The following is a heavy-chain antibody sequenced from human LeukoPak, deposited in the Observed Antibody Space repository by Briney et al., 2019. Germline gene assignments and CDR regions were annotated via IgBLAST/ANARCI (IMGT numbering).Heavy chain of an antibody. J-gene: IGHJ4*02. V-gene: IGHV4-59*01. CDR3: ARGTVQMGMGERFFDF. Sequence: SEPLSLTCSVSGGSINTYYWTWIRLSAGKGLDWIGYIYYSWTTNYNPSLKSRDSMSVDTSSNQFSLWLSSVTAADTAIYYCARGTVQMGMGERFFDFRGQGTLVTVSS. CDR1: GGSINTYY. CDR2: IYYSWTT. D-gene: IGHD3-16*01.